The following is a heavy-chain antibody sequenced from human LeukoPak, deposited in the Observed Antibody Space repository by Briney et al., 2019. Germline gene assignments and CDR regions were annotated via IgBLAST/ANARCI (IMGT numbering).Heavy chain of an antibody. CDR1: GVSVSSHY. CDR3: ARDSIEENCYQLYAFDL. V-gene: IGHV4-59*02. J-gene: IGHJ3*01. D-gene: IGHD2-15*01. Sequence: PSDTLCLTCTVSGVSVSSHYWSWTRQAPGKGLEWIWIIYYTGSTNHNPSLKSRVTISVHTSENQFSLRLSSVTAADTAVYYCARDSIEENCYQLYAFDLWGKGTMVTV. CDR2: IYYTGST.